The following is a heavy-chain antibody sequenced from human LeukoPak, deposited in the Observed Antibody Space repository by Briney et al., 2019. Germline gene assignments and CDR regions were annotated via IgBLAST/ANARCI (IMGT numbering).Heavy chain of an antibody. CDR2: ISYDGSNK. D-gene: IGHD6-19*01. CDR1: GFTFSSYG. CDR3: ARDPLIQGYSSTYYFDY. J-gene: IGHJ4*02. Sequence: GGSLRLSCAASGFTFSSYGMHWVRQAPGKGLEWVAVISYDGSNKYYADSVKGRFTISRDNAKNSLYLQMNSLRAEDTAVYYCARDPLIQGYSSTYYFDYWGQGTLVTVSS. V-gene: IGHV3-30*03.